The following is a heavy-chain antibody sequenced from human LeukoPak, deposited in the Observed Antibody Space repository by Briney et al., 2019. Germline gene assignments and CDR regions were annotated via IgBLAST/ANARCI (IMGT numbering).Heavy chain of an antibody. CDR3: ARGGYTSGWYYFDY. D-gene: IGHD6-19*01. CDR2: IYPGDSDV. Sequence: GESLKISFKTSGYTFSSNWIGWVRQMSGKGLERVGVIYPGDSDVRYSPSFQGQVTISADKSISTAYLQCTRLETSDTAIFYCARGGYTSGWYYFDYWAQGTLVTVSS. CDR1: GYTFSSNW. J-gene: IGHJ4*02. V-gene: IGHV5-51*01.